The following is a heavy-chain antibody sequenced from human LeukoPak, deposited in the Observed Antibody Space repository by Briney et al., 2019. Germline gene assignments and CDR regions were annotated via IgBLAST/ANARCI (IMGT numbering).Heavy chain of an antibody. V-gene: IGHV2-5*02. Sequence: SDPTLVKPTQTLTLTCTFSGFSLSTSGVGVGWIRQPPGKALEWLALIYWDDDKRYSPSLKSRFTITKDTSKNQVVLTMTNMDPVDTATYYCAHRWVGSSWYWVYFDYWGQGTLVTVSS. CDR3: AHRWVGSSWYWVYFDY. CDR1: GFSLSTSGVG. CDR2: IYWDDDK. D-gene: IGHD6-13*01. J-gene: IGHJ4*02.